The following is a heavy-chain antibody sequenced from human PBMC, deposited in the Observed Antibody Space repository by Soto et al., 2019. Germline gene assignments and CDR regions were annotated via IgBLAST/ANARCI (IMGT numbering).Heavy chain of an antibody. Sequence: QVQLVQSGAEVKKPGSSVKVSCKASGGTFSSYAISWVRQAPGQGLEWMGGIIPIFGTANYAQKFQGRVTITADESTNTAYMELSSLRSEDTAVDYCARSAEQWLVRYYYYGMDVWGQGTTVTVSS. D-gene: IGHD6-19*01. CDR1: GGTFSSYA. CDR3: ARSAEQWLVRYYYYGMDV. CDR2: IIPIFGTA. J-gene: IGHJ6*02. V-gene: IGHV1-69*01.